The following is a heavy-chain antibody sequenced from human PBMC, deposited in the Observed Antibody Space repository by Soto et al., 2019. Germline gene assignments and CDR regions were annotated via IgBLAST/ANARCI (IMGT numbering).Heavy chain of an antibody. D-gene: IGHD2-2*01. V-gene: IGHV3-23*01. CDR3: AKVVRGCSSTSCLSFDY. CDR2: ISGSGGST. Sequence: EVQLFESGGGLVQPGGSLRLSCAASGFTFSSYAMSWVRQAPGKGLEWVSAISGSGGSTYYADSVKGRFTISRDNSKNTLYLQMNSLRAEDTAVYYCAKVVRGCSSTSCLSFDYWGQGTLVTVSS. CDR1: GFTFSSYA. J-gene: IGHJ4*02.